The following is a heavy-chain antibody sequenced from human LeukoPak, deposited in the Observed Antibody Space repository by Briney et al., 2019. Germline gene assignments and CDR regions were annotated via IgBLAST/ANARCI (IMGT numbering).Heavy chain of an antibody. J-gene: IGHJ4*02. V-gene: IGHV1-46*01. D-gene: IGHD3-9*01. CDR2: IDPSGGST. CDR1: RYSFTSYY. CDR3: ARDEGKYDILTGYYPQDY. Sequence: ASVKVSCKASRYSFTSYYMHWVRQAPGQGLEWMAIIDPSGGSTNYALKFQGRVTMTTDTSTSTAYMELRSLRSDDTAVYYCARDEGKYDILTGYYPQDYWGQGTLVTVSS.